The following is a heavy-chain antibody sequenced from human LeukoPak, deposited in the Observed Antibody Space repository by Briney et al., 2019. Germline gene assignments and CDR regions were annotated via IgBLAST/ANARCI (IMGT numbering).Heavy chain of an antibody. Sequence: GSVKVSCKTSRYTFITYGISWVRQAPGQGLEWMGWISGHNGNTDNAQKFQGRVTMTTDTSTSTAYMEMRSLRSDDTAVYYCARPPRSDYYQGSYHYYMAVWGKGTTVTVS. J-gene: IGHJ6*03. V-gene: IGHV1-18*01. CDR3: ARPPRSDYYQGSYHYYMAV. CDR2: ISGHNGNT. D-gene: IGHD3-3*01. CDR1: RYTFITYG.